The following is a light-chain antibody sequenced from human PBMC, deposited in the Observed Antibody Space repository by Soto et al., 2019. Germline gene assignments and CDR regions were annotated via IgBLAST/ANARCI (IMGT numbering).Light chain of an antibody. Sequence: EIVMTQSPATLSVSPGERATLSCRASQSVSTNLAWYQHKPGQAPRLLIYGASTRATGIPARFSGSGSGTVFTLNISSLQSEDFAVYYCQHFNNLPYTFGQGTKLEI. CDR2: GAS. J-gene: IGKJ2*01. CDR3: QHFNNLPYT. V-gene: IGKV3-15*01. CDR1: QSVSTN.